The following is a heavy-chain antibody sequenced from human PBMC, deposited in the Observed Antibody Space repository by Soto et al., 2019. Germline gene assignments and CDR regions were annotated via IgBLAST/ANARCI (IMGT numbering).Heavy chain of an antibody. D-gene: IGHD3-10*01. Sequence: QVQLVQSGAEVKKPGASVKVSCKASGYTFTSYGISWVRQAPGQGLEWMGWISAYNGNTNYAQKLQGRVTMTTDTSTSTAYTELRSLRSDDTAVYYCARDHDEGSGDYYYYGMDVWGQGTTVTVSS. CDR1: GYTFTSYG. J-gene: IGHJ6*02. CDR2: ISAYNGNT. CDR3: ARDHDEGSGDYYYYGMDV. V-gene: IGHV1-18*01.